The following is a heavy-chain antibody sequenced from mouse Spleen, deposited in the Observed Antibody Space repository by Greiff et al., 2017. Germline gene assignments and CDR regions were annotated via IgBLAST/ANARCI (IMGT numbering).Heavy chain of an antibody. V-gene: IGHV1-4*01. CDR2: INPSSGYT. CDR1: GYTFTSYT. D-gene: IGHD3-1*01. CDR3: ARSSSKDYYFDY. Sequence: VQLQQSGAELARPGASVKMSCKASGYTFTSYTMHWVKQRPGQGLEWIGYINPSSGYTNYNQKFKDKATLTADKSSSTAYMQLSSLTSEDSAVYYCARSSSKDYYFDYWGQGTTLTVSS. J-gene: IGHJ2*01.